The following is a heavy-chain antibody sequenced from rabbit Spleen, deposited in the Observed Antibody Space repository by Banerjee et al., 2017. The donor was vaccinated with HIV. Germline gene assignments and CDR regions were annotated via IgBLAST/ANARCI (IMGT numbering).Heavy chain of an antibody. CDR2: IDTGSSGFT. CDR1: GFSFSSSYY. Sequence: QSLEESGGDLVKPGTSLTLTCTASGFSFSSSYYMCWVRQAPGKGLEWIACIDTGSSGFTYFASWAKGRFTISKTSSTTVTLQMTSLTAADTATYFCAREASSGWGVVSFYFNLWGQGTLVTVS. J-gene: IGHJ4*01. V-gene: IGHV1S40*01. CDR3: AREASSGWGVVSFYFNL. D-gene: IGHD4-1*01.